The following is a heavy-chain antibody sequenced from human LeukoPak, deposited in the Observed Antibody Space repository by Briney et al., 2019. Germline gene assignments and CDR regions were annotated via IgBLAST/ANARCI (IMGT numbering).Heavy chain of an antibody. D-gene: IGHD3-22*01. Sequence: SGPTLVKPTQTLTLTCTFSGFSLSTSGVGVGWIRHPPGKALEWLALIYWDDDKRYSPSLKSRLTITKDTSKNQVVLTMTNMDPVDTATYYCAHSNQYYYDSRGYTNYWYFDLWGRGTLVTVSS. CDR2: IYWDDDK. CDR1: GFSLSTSGVG. CDR3: AHSNQYYYDSRGYTNYWYFDL. J-gene: IGHJ2*01. V-gene: IGHV2-5*02.